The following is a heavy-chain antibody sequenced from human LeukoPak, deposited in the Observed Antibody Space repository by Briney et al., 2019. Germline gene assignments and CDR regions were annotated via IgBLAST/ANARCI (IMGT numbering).Heavy chain of an antibody. CDR1: GGSISSYY. CDR3: ARVVAPYDYGDYVGAFDI. V-gene: IGHV4-59*01. D-gene: IGHD4-17*01. J-gene: IGHJ3*02. Sequence: SETLSLTCTVSGGSISSYYWSWIRQPPGKGLEWIGYIYYSGGTNYNPSLKSRVTISVDTSKNQFSLKLSSVTAADTAVYYCARVVAPYDYGDYVGAFDIWGQGTMVTVSS. CDR2: IYYSGGT.